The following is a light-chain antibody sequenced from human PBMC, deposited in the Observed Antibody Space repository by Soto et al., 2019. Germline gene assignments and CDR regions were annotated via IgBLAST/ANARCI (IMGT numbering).Light chain of an antibody. J-gene: IGKJ2*01. CDR2: GAS. Sequence: EIVLTQSPGTLSLSPGERATLSCSASQSVSSSYLAWYQQKPGQAPRLLIYGASSRATGIPDRFSGSGSGTDFTLTISRLEPEHFAVYYCQQYGSSGYTFGQGTKLEIK. CDR1: QSVSSSY. V-gene: IGKV3-20*01. CDR3: QQYGSSGYT.